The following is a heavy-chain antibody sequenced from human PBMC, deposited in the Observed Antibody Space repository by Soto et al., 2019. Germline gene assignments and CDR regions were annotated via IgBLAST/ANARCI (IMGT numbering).Heavy chain of an antibody. D-gene: IGHD2-15*01. V-gene: IGHV3-23*01. CDR1: GFTFRSYA. CDR3: AKARGSAWFVY. Sequence: PGGSLRLSCAASGFTFRSYAMSWVRQAPGKGLEWVSAISDSGGSTYYADSVKGRFTISRDNSKNTLYLQMNSLRAEDTAVYYCAKARGSAWFVYWGQGTLVTVSS. J-gene: IGHJ5*01. CDR2: ISDSGGST.